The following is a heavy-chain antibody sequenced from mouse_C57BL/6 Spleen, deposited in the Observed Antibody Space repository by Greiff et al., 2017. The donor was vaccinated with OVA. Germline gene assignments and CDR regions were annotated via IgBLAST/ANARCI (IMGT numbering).Heavy chain of an antibody. V-gene: IGHV1-69*01. CDR3: ARRLPGYYYAMDY. J-gene: IGHJ4*01. CDR2: IDPSDSYT. Sequence: QVHVKQPGAELVMPGASVKLSCKASGYTFTSYWMHWVKQRPGQGLEWIGEIDPSDSYTNYNQKFKGKSTLTVDKSSSTAYMQLSSLTSEDSAVYYCARRLPGYYYAMDYWGQGTSVTVSS. CDR1: GYTFTSYW. D-gene: IGHD2-4*01.